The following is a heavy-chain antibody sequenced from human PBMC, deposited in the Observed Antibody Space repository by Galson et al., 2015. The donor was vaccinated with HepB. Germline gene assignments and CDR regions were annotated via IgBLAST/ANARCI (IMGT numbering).Heavy chain of an antibody. V-gene: IGHV1-2*02. Sequence: SVKVSCKASGYTFIDYYIHWVRQAPGQGLEWMGWINPDSGDTNYAQKFQGRVTMTTDTSIITAYMELISLISDDTAVYYCARDEGGVRGDYYFDYWGQGTLVTVSS. D-gene: IGHD3-10*01. CDR3: ARDEGGVRGDYYFDY. CDR2: INPDSGDT. J-gene: IGHJ4*02. CDR1: GYTFIDYY.